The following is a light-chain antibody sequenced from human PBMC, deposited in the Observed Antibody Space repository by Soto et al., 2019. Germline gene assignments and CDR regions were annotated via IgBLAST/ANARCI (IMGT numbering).Light chain of an antibody. CDR2: TND. J-gene: IGLJ1*01. CDR3: SSWDDNLDAVV. CDR1: SSNIGSNT. V-gene: IGLV1-44*01. Sequence: SVLTHPPSASGTPGQRVTVSCSGSSSNIGSNTVNWYQQLPGTAPKLLIYTNDQRPSGVPDRFSDSRSGTSASLAISGLQFEDEADYHCSSWDDNLDAVVFGAGTKVTVL.